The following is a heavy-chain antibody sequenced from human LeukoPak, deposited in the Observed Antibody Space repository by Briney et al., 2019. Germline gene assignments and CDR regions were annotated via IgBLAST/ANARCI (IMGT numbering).Heavy chain of an antibody. Sequence: ASVKVSCKASGYTFTSYGISWVRQAPGQGVEWMGWISAYNGNTNYAQKLQGRVTMTTDTSTSTAYMELRSLRSDDTAVYYCARDIYGSGSPYYYYGMDVWGQGTTVTVSS. V-gene: IGHV1-18*01. D-gene: IGHD3-10*01. CDR2: ISAYNGNT. J-gene: IGHJ6*02. CDR1: GYTFTSYG. CDR3: ARDIYGSGSPYYYYGMDV.